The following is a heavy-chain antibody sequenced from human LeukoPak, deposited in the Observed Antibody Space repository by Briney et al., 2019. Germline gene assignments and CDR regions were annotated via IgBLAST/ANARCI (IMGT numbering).Heavy chain of an antibody. Sequence: PGGSLRLSCAASGFTFSSYWMHWVRQAPGKGLVWVSRINSDGSSTSYADSVKGRFTISRDNAKNTLYQQMNSLRAEDTAVYYCARGHDYGDYVSFWGQGTLVTVSS. CDR1: GFTFSSYW. J-gene: IGHJ4*02. CDR2: INSDGSST. CDR3: ARGHDYGDYVSF. V-gene: IGHV3-74*01. D-gene: IGHD4-17*01.